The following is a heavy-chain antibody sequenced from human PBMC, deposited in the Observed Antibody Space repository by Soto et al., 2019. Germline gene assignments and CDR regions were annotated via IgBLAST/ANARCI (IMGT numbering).Heavy chain of an antibody. D-gene: IGHD2-15*01. CDR1: GGSISSGDYY. Sequence: SETLSLTCTVSGGSISSGDYYWSWIRQPPGKGLEWIGYIYYSGSTYYNPSLKSRVTISVDTSKNQFSLKLSSVTAADTAVYYCARVVMTYYYYGMDVWGQGTTVTVSS. CDR3: ARVVMTYYYYGMDV. V-gene: IGHV4-30-4*01. CDR2: IYYSGST. J-gene: IGHJ6*02.